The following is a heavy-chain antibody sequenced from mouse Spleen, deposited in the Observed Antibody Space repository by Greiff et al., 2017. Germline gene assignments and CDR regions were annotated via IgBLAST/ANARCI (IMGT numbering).Heavy chain of an antibody. J-gene: IGHJ3*01. CDR2: ISSGGSYT. D-gene: IGHD2-1*01. CDR3: ARHSGYGNSAWFAY. Sequence: EVKLVESGGGLVKPGGSLKLSCAASGFTFSSYAMSWVRQTPEKRLEWVATISSGGSYTYYPDSVKGRFTISRDNAKNTLYLQMSSLRSEDTAMYYCARHSGYGNSAWFAYWGQGTLVTVSA. V-gene: IGHV5-9-3*01. CDR1: GFTFSSYA.